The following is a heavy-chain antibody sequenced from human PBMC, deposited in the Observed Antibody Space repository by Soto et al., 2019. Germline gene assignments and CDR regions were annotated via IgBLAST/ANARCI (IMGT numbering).Heavy chain of an antibody. CDR3: ASPRRAGVRYYYYMDV. Sequence: SVKVSCKASGFTFSNSAIQWVRQTRGQRLEWIGWIVVGSGNTKYSQKFQGRVTITRDTSASTAYMELSSLRSEDTAVYYCASPRRAGVRYYYYMDVWGKGTTVTVSS. J-gene: IGHJ6*03. V-gene: IGHV1-58*02. D-gene: IGHD6-19*01. CDR2: IVVGSGNT. CDR1: GFTFSNSA.